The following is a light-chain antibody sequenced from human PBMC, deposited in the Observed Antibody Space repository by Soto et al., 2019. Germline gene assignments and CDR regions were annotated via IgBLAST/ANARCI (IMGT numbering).Light chain of an antibody. J-gene: IGKJ2*01. Sequence: EIVLTQSPGTLSLSPGERATLSCRASQSVSSSYLAWYQQKPGQAPRLLIYGASSRATGIPDRFSGNGSGTDFTLTIRRLEPEDFAVYYCQQYGASPYTFGQGTKLETK. CDR3: QQYGASPYT. V-gene: IGKV3-20*01. CDR2: GAS. CDR1: QSVSSSY.